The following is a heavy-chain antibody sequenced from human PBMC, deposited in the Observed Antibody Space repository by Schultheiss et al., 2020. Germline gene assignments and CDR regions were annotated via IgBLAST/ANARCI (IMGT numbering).Heavy chain of an antibody. J-gene: IGHJ4*02. V-gene: IGHV4-31*03. D-gene: IGHD6-19*01. CDR1: GASLTSSTYY. Sequence: SETLSLTCTVSGASLTSSTYYWSWIRQPPGKGLEWIGYIYYSGSTYYNPSLKSRVTISVDTSKNQFSLKLSSVTAADTAVYYCARDPVANRQKDYWGQGTLVTVSS. CDR3: ARDPVANRQKDY. CDR2: IYYSGST.